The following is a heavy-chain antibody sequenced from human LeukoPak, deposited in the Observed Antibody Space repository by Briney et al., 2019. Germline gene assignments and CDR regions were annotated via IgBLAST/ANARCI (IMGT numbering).Heavy chain of an antibody. CDR2: ISDDSSFT. V-gene: IGHV3-23*01. CDR1: GLTFSSHW. Sequence: GGSLRLSCAASGLTFSSHWMHWVRQAPGKGLECVSIISDDSSFTYYLDSVKGRSTIFRDNSKNTLYLHMNSLKAEDTAVYYCAKGRCSGPGCDSFDYWGQGTLVTVSS. J-gene: IGHJ4*02. CDR3: AKGRCSGPGCDSFDY. D-gene: IGHD5-12*01.